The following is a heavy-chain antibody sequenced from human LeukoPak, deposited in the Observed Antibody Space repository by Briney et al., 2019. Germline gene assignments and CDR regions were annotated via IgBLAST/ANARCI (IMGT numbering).Heavy chain of an antibody. CDR3: ARAVLRYFDCLIAYNWFDP. Sequence: SETLSLTCAVYGGSFSGYYWSWIRQPPGKGLEWIGEINHSGSTNYNPSLMSRVTIAVDTTKNQLSLKLSSVAAADTAVYYRARAVLRYFDCLIAYNWFDPWGQGTLVTVSS. J-gene: IGHJ5*02. CDR2: INHSGST. CDR1: GGSFSGYY. V-gene: IGHV4-34*01. D-gene: IGHD3-9*01.